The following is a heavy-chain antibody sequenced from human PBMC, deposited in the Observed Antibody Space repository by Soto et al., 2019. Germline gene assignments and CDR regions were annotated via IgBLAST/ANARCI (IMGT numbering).Heavy chain of an antibody. Sequence: PGGSLRLSCAASGFTFSSYAMSWVRQAPGKGLEWVSGISEKYFVDSVKGRFTISRDNAKNSLYLQMNSLRAEDTAVYYCARASKYYSGSQPLDYWGQGALVTVSS. CDR1: GFTFSSYA. D-gene: IGHD1-26*01. V-gene: IGHV3-7*03. CDR3: ARASKYYSGSQPLDY. CDR2: GISEK. J-gene: IGHJ4*02.